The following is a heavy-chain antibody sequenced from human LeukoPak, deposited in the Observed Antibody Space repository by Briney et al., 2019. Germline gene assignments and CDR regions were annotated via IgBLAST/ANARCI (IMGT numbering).Heavy chain of an antibody. V-gene: IGHV5-51*01. J-gene: IGHJ4*02. CDR2: IYPGDSDT. Sequence: GESLKISCKGSGYSFPDYWIGWVRQMPRKGLEWMGIIYPGDSDTRYRPSFQGQVTISADKSITTAYLQWSSLKASDTAMYYCARAGPVVAADSWGQGTLVTVSS. CDR1: GYSFPDYW. D-gene: IGHD6-25*01. CDR3: ARAGPVVAADS.